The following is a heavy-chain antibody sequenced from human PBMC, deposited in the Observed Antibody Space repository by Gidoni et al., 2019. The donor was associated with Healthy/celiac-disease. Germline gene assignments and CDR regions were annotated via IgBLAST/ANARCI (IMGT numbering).Heavy chain of an antibody. CDR1: GGSLSRGGYY. CDR2: IYYSGTT. V-gene: IGHV4-31*03. J-gene: IGHJ5*02. D-gene: IGHD3-10*01. CDR3: ARARGYPSGGWVDP. Sequence: QVQLQESCPGLVQPSQTLSLTCTVSGGSLSRGGYYWRWIRQYPGKGLEWIGYIYYSGTTYYNPSLKSRVTKSVDTSKNQCPRKLSTVTDADTAVYDRARARGYPSGGWVDPWGQGTLVTVSS.